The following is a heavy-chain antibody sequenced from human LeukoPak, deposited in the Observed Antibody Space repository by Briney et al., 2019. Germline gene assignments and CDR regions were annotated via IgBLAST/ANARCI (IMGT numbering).Heavy chain of an antibody. Sequence: ASVKVSCKASGYTFTSYGINWVRQAPGQGLEWMGWISGYNGNTNYAQKVQGRVTMTTDTSTSTAYMELRSLRSDDTAVYYCARDRNMARDSYGMDVWGRGTTVTVSS. D-gene: IGHD3-10*01. V-gene: IGHV1-18*01. J-gene: IGHJ6*02. CDR2: ISGYNGNT. CDR1: GYTFTSYG. CDR3: ARDRNMARDSYGMDV.